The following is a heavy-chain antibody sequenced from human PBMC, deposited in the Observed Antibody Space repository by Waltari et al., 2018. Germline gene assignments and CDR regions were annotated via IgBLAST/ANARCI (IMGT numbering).Heavy chain of an antibody. CDR1: GGSISSGSYY. CDR2: IYTSGST. D-gene: IGHD3-3*01. Sequence: QVQLQESGPGLVKPSQTLSLTCTVSGGSISSGSYYWSWIRHPAGKGLEWIGRIYTSGSTNYNPSLKSRVTISVDTSKNQFSLKLSSVTAADTAVYYCAREGGITIFGVVSKYYFDYWGQGTLVTVSS. V-gene: IGHV4-61*02. J-gene: IGHJ4*02. CDR3: AREGGITIFGVVSKYYFDY.